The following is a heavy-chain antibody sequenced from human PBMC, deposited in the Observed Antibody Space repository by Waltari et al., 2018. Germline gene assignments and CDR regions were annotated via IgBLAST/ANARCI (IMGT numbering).Heavy chain of an antibody. CDR3: AREISYYFDY. Sequence: QLQLQESGPGLVKPSETLSLTCPVSGGSISSSSSYWGWIRQPPGKGLEWIGSIYSSGSTYYNPSLKSRVTISVDTSKNQFSLKLSSVTAADTAVYYCAREISYYFDYWGQGTLVTVSS. CDR1: GGSISSSSSY. D-gene: IGHD3-16*02. J-gene: IGHJ4*02. V-gene: IGHV4-39*07. CDR2: IYSSGST.